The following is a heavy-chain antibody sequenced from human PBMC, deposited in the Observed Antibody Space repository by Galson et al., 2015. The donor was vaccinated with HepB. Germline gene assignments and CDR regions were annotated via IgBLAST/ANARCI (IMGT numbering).Heavy chain of an antibody. CDR1: GFTFSSYW. CDR2: IKQDGSEK. CDR3: ARDPDLSFLCSGTNCHNACFDP. V-gene: IGHV3-7*01. D-gene: IGHD2-2*01. Sequence: SLRLSCAASGFTFSSYWMSWVRQAPGKGLEWVANIKQDGSEKHYVDSVKGRFTISRDNAKNSLYLQMNSLRAEDTAVYFCARDPDLSFLCSGTNCHNACFDPWGQGTLVTVSP. J-gene: IGHJ5*02.